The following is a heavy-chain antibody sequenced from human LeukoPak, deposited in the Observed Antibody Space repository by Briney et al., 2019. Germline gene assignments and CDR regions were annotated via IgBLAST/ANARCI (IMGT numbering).Heavy chain of an antibody. J-gene: IGHJ4*02. CDR2: IYYGGTT. D-gene: IGHD3-22*01. V-gene: IGHV4-39*01. CDR3: ARQRDYYDSSGQSDFDS. Sequence: PSETLSLTCTVSGGSITSSSYYWGWLRQPPGKGLEWIGSIYYGGTTYYNPSLKSRVTISVDTSKKQFSLKLSSVTAADTAFYYCARQRDYYDSSGQSDFDSWGQGALVTVSS. CDR1: GGSITSSSYY.